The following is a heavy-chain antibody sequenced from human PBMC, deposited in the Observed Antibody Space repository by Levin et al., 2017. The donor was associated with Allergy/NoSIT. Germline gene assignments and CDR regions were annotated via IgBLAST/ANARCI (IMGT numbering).Heavy chain of an antibody. CDR2: MNPNSGNT. J-gene: IGHJ6*02. Sequence: AASVKVSCKASGYTFTSYDINWVRQATGQGLEWMGWMNPNSGNTGYAQKFQGRVTMTRNTSISTAYMELSSLRSEDTAVYYCARGDSSGWAKYYYYGMDVWGQGTTVTVSS. D-gene: IGHD6-19*01. V-gene: IGHV1-8*01. CDR3: ARGDSSGWAKYYYYGMDV. CDR1: GYTFTSYD.